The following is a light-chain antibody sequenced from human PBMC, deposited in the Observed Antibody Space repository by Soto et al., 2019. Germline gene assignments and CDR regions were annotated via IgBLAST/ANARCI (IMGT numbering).Light chain of an antibody. V-gene: IGLV1-40*01. CDR1: SSNIGPGYD. CDR3: SSYTSRTPYV. CDR2: EVS. Sequence: QSALTQPPSVSGAPGQRVTISCTGSSSNIGPGYDVHWYQQLPGTAPKLMIYEVSNRPSGVSNRFSGSKSGNTASLTISGLQDDEQADYYRSSYTSRTPYVFGTGTKVTV. J-gene: IGLJ1*01.